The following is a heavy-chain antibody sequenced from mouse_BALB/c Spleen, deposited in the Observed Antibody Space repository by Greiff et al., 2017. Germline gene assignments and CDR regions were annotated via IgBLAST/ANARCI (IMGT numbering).Heavy chain of an antibody. Sequence: EVQLQQSGTVLARPGASVKMSSKASGYTFTSYWMHWVKQRPGQGLEWIGAIYPGNSDTSYNQKFKGKAKLTAVTSTSTAYMELSSLTNEDPAVYYCTRGDSTMITTGSLYAMDYWGQGTSVTVSS. J-gene: IGHJ4*01. V-gene: IGHV1-5*01. CDR3: TRGDSTMITTGSLYAMDY. CDR1: GYTFTSYW. D-gene: IGHD2-4*01. CDR2: IYPGNSDT.